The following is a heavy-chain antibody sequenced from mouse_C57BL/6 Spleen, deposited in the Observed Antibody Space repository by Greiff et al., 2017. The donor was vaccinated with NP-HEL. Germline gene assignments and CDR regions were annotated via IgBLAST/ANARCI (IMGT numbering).Heavy chain of an antibody. CDR2: ISGGGGNT. V-gene: IGHV5-9*01. J-gene: IGHJ2*01. CDR3: ARRDYDYFDY. CDR1: GFTFSSYT. Sequence: EVKLMESGGGLVKPGGSLKLSCAASGFTFSSYTMSWVRQTPEKRLEWVATISGGGGNTYYPDSVKGRFTISRDNAKNTLYLQMSSLRSEDTALYYCARRDYDYFDYWGQGTTLTVSS. D-gene: IGHD2-4*01.